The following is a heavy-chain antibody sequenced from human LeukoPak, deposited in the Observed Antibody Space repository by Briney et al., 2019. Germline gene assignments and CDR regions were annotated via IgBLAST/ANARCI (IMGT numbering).Heavy chain of an antibody. J-gene: IGHJ4*02. CDR3: AGDPLYDILTGYSYYFDY. CDR1: GFTFDDYG. D-gene: IGHD3-9*01. Sequence: GGSLRLSCAASGFTFDDYGMSWVRQAPGKGLEWVSGINWNGGSTGYADSVKGRFTISRDNAKNSLYLQMNSLRAEDTAVYYCAGDPLYDILTGYSYYFDYWGQGTLVTVSS. CDR2: INWNGGST. V-gene: IGHV3-20*04.